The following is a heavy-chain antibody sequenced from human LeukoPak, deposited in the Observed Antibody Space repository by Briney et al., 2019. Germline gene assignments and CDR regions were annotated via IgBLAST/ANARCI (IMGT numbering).Heavy chain of an antibody. V-gene: IGHV4-38-2*02. CDR1: GYSISSGYY. D-gene: IGHD1-1*01. CDR2: IYHSGST. Sequence: SETLSLTCTVSGYSISSGYYWGWIRQPPGKGLEWIGSIYHSGSTYYNPSLKSRVTISVDTSKNQFSLKLSSVTAADTAVYYCARDAVGYGAFDIWGQGTMVTVSS. CDR3: ARDAVGYGAFDI. J-gene: IGHJ3*02.